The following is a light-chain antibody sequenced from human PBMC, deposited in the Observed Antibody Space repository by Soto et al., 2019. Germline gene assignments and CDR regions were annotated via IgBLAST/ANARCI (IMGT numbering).Light chain of an antibody. CDR2: LAT. V-gene: IGKV2-28*01. Sequence: DIVMTQSPLSLPVTPGEPASISCRSSRSLLQTNGNTYLDWYLQKPGQSPQLLLSLATNRASGVTDRFSGSASGTDFTLQISRVEAEDVGVYYCMQALQTPFTFGGGTKVEIK. CDR3: MQALQTPFT. J-gene: IGKJ4*01. CDR1: RSLLQTNGNTY.